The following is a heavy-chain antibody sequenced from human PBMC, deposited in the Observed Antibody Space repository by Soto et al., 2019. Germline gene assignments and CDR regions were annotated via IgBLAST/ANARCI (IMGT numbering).Heavy chain of an antibody. J-gene: IGHJ2*01. CDR3: ARDPSMVRGENWYFDL. CDR2: ISSSRSYI. V-gene: IGHV3-21*01. Sequence: EVQLVESGGGLVKPGGSLRLSCAASGFTFSSYSMNWVRQAPGKGLEWVSSISSSRSYIYYADSVRGRFTISRDDAKNSLYLQMNRLRAEDTAVYYCARDPSMVRGENWYFDLWGRGTLVTVSS. CDR1: GFTFSSYS. D-gene: IGHD3-10*01.